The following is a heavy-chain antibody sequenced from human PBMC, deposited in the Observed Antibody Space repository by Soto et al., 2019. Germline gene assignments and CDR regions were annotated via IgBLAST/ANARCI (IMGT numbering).Heavy chain of an antibody. J-gene: IGHJ4*02. Sequence: QVQLVQSGVEVEKPGASVKVSCKASGYTFTSYGVSWVRQAPGQGLEWMGWISPYNGNTNYAQKFQGRVTMTTDTSTSTAYMELRSLRSDDTAVYYCARDVPTVTTGGPDYWGQGTLVTVSS. CDR2: ISPYNGNT. V-gene: IGHV1-18*01. CDR1: GYTFTSYG. CDR3: ARDVPTVTTGGPDY. D-gene: IGHD4-17*01.